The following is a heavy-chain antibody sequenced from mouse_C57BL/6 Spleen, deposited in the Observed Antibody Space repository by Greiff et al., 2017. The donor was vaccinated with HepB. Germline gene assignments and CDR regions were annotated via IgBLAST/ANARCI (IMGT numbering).Heavy chain of an antibody. V-gene: IGHV1-82*01. Sequence: LQESGPELVKPGASVKISCKASGYAFSSSWMNWVKQRPGKGLEWIGRIYPGDGDTNYNGKFKGKATLTADKSSSTAYMQLSSLTSEDSAVYFCASSYYSNYRVFDYWGQGTTLTVSS. CDR2: IYPGDGDT. D-gene: IGHD2-5*01. CDR1: GYAFSSSW. CDR3: ASSYYSNYRVFDY. J-gene: IGHJ2*01.